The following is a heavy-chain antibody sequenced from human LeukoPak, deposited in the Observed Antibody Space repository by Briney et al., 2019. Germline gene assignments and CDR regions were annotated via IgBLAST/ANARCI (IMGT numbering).Heavy chain of an antibody. J-gene: IGHJ1*01. CDR3: ARALGATTGGLYFQH. D-gene: IGHD1-26*01. Sequence: SGTLSLTCAVYGGSFSGYYWSWIRQPPGKGLEWIGEINHSGSTNYNPSLKSRVTISVDTSKNQFSLKLSSVTAADTAVYYCARALGATTGGLYFQHWGQGTLVTVSS. CDR2: INHSGST. V-gene: IGHV4-34*01. CDR1: GGSFSGYY.